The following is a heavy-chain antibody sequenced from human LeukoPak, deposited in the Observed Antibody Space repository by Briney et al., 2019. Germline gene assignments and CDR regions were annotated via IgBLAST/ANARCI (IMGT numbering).Heavy chain of an antibody. CDR2: INWNGGST. J-gene: IGHJ4*02. D-gene: IGHD6-19*01. Sequence: GGTLRLSCAASGFTFDDYGMSWVRQAPGKGLEWVSGINWNGGSTGYADSVKGRFTISRDNAKNSLYLQMNSLRAEDTALYYCARVYSSGWLGYFDYWGQGTLVTVSS. CDR1: GFTFDDYG. V-gene: IGHV3-20*04. CDR3: ARVYSSGWLGYFDY.